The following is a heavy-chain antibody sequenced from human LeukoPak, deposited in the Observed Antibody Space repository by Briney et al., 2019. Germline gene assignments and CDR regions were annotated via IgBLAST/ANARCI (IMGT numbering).Heavy chain of an antibody. CDR1: GGTFNSYA. Sequence: SVKVSCKASGGTFNSYAISWVRQAPGQGLEWMGGIIPIFGTANYAQKFQGRVTITADESTSTAYMELSSLRSGDTAVYYCAAVRTYYYDSSGYYDYWGQGTLVTVSS. J-gene: IGHJ4*02. CDR3: AAVRTYYYDSSGYYDY. CDR2: IIPIFGTA. V-gene: IGHV1-69*13. D-gene: IGHD3-22*01.